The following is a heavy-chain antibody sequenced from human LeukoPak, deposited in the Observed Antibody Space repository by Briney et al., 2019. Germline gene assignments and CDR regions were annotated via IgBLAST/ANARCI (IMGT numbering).Heavy chain of an antibody. CDR1: GYTFTNYY. CDR2: INPSGGST. V-gene: IGHV1-46*01. CDR3: ASMGYSGYDADY. D-gene: IGHD5-12*01. Sequence: GASVKVSCKASGYTFTNYYIHWVRQAPGQGLEWTGIINPSGGSTSYAQKFQGRVTMTRDTSISTAYMELSRLRSDDTAVYYCASMGYSGYDADYWGQGTLVTVSS. J-gene: IGHJ4*02.